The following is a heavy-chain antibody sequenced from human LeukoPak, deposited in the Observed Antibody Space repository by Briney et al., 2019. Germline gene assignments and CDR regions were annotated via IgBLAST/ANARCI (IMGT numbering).Heavy chain of an antibody. D-gene: IGHD2-2*01. J-gene: IGHJ6*04. V-gene: IGHV1-69*06. CDR2: IFPIFGTA. Sequence: SVKVSCKASRGTFSSYAISWVRQAPGQGLEWVGGIFPIFGTANYAQKLQGRVTITADKSTSTAYMELSSLRSEDTAVYYCARASTPYAPAFYGMDVWGKGTTVTVSS. CDR1: RGTFSSYA. CDR3: ARASTPYAPAFYGMDV.